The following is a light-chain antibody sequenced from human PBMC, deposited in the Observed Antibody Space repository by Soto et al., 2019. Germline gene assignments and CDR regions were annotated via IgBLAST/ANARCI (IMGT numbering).Light chain of an antibody. CDR1: QNINSY. Sequence: EIVFTQSPATLSLSPGERATLSCRASQNINSYLAWFQQKPGKAPRLLIYDASNRATGISARFSGSGSGTDFTLTISSLEPEDFALYYCQQRSNWPRTFGQGTKVEI. CDR2: DAS. J-gene: IGKJ1*01. CDR3: QQRSNWPRT. V-gene: IGKV3-11*01.